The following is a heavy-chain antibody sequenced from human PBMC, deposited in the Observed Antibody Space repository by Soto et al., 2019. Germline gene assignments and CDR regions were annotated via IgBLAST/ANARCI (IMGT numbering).Heavy chain of an antibody. CDR2: ISSKGGSI. V-gene: IGHV3-64*01. CDR1: GFTFSSYA. D-gene: IGHD2-15*01. J-gene: IGHJ3*02. Sequence: EVQLVESGGGLVQPGGSLRLSCAASGFTFSSYAMHWVRQAPGKGLEYVSAISSKGGSIYYANSVKGRFTISRDNSKNTLYLQMGSLRAEDMAVYYCARDGYCSGGSCYISTVGPAFDIWGQGTMVTVSS. CDR3: ARDGYCSGGSCYISTVGPAFDI.